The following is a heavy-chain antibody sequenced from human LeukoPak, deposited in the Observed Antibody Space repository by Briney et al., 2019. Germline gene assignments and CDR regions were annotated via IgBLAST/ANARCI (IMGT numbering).Heavy chain of an antibody. Sequence: GASVKVSCQASGYTFTGHFIHWVRQAPGEGLQWMGWIHPRTGGTNYAQNFQGRVTMTRDTSISTAYMELSRLRSDDTAVYYCARVRRWLQRYFDYWGQGTLVTVSS. CDR2: IHPRTGGT. J-gene: IGHJ4*02. D-gene: IGHD5-24*01. CDR3: ARVRRWLQRYFDY. V-gene: IGHV1-2*02. CDR1: GYTFTGHF.